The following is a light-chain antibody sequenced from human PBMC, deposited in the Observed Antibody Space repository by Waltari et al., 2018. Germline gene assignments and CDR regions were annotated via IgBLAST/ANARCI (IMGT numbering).Light chain of an antibody. Sequence: DIQMTQSPSSLSASVGARVTITCRASQGISNSLAWYQQKPGKAPKLLLYGASRLESGVPPRFSGIGSGTDYTLTISSLQPDDFATYYCQQYYFTPYTFGQGTKLDIK. CDR1: QGISNS. CDR2: GAS. J-gene: IGKJ2*01. V-gene: IGKV1-NL1*01. CDR3: QQYYFTPYT.